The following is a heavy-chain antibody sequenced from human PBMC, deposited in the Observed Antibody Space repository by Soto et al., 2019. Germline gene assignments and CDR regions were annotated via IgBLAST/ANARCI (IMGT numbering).Heavy chain of an antibody. J-gene: IGHJ4*02. CDR2: VYYSGST. Sequence: QVQLQESGPGLVKPSQTLSLTCTVSGGSISSGGYYWSWIRQHPGKGLEWIGFVYYSGSTYYNPSLKSRVTISVDTSKNQFSLKLSSVTAADTAVYYCARGRYYDFWSGLYYFDYWGQGTLVTVSS. CDR3: ARGRYYDFWSGLYYFDY. V-gene: IGHV4-31*03. CDR1: GGSISSGGYY. D-gene: IGHD3-3*01.